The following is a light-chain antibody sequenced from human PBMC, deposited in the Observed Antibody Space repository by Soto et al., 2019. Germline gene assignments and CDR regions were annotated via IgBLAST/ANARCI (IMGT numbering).Light chain of an antibody. CDR3: QQYAGSPRT. CDR1: QNLGTLY. CDR2: SAS. Sequence: ENELSQSPGTLSLSPGERGTLPCRASQNLGTLYLAWFQQKSGQAPRLLIYSASRRATGIPDRFTGSGSGTDFTLTINRVEPEDFAVYFCQQYAGSPRTFAQGTKVDI. J-gene: IGKJ1*01. V-gene: IGKV3-20*01.